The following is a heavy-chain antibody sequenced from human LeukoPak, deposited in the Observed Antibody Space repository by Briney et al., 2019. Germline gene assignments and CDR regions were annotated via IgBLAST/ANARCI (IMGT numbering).Heavy chain of an antibody. V-gene: IGHV3-7*01. D-gene: IGHD6-19*01. CDR1: GFTFSSYW. CDR2: IKEDGRDK. Sequence: GGSLRLSCAASGFTFSSYWMSWVRQAPGKGLEWVANIKEDGRDKYYVDFVKGRFTISRDNAKNSLYLQMNSLRSEDTAVYYCARASAVAGTRDYWGQGTLVTVSS. J-gene: IGHJ4*02. CDR3: ARASAVAGTRDY.